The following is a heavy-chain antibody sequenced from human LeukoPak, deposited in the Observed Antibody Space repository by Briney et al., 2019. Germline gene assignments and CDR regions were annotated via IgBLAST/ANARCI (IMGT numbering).Heavy chain of an antibody. V-gene: IGHV4-38-2*02. CDR3: ARDYPNRHPEDF. J-gene: IGHJ4*02. D-gene: IGHD1-14*01. Sequence: PSETLSLTCTVSGYSISSGYYWGWIRQPPGKGLEWIGSIYHSGSTYYNPSLKSRVTISLDTSKNQFSLKLSSVTAADTAVYYCARDYPNRHPEDFWGQGTLVTVSS. CDR1: GYSISSGYY. CDR2: IYHSGST.